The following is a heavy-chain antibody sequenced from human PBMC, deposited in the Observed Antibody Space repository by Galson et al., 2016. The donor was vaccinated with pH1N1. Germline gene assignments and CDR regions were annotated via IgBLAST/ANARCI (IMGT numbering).Heavy chain of an antibody. CDR2: IRHDGSAK. D-gene: IGHD3-10*02. CDR1: GFTFRRYG. V-gene: IGHV3-30*02. Sequence: SLRLSCAVSGFTFRRYGLHWVRQAPGMGLEWLTFIRHDGSAKFYADSVKGRFSISRDNSKNVLYMEMNSLRPEDTAVYYCAKDVSGGLIPSRIDLWGQGTLVTVSS. J-gene: IGHJ5*02. CDR3: AKDVSGGLIPSRIDL.